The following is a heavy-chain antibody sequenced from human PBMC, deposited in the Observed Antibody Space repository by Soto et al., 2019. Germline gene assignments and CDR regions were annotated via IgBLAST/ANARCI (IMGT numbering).Heavy chain of an antibody. J-gene: IGHJ4*02. CDR3: AKGGWRIVGATDAQSRKGIDY. CDR2: ISGSGGST. D-gene: IGHD1-26*01. V-gene: IGHV3-23*01. Sequence: LRLSCAASGFTFSSYAMSWVRQAPGKGLEWVSAISGSGGSTYYADSVKGRFTISRDNSKNTLYLQMNSLRAEDTAVYYCAKGGWRIVGATDAQSRKGIDYWGQGTLVTVSS. CDR1: GFTFSSYA.